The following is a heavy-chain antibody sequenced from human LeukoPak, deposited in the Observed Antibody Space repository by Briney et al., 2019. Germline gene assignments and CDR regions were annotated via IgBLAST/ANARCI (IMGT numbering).Heavy chain of an antibody. V-gene: IGHV4-34*01. CDR3: AGRGRYSSSWYGY. CDR1: GESFSGYY. J-gene: IGHJ4*02. CDR2: INHSGST. D-gene: IGHD6-13*01. Sequence: PSETLSLTCAVYGESFSGYYWSWIRQPPGKGLEWIGEINHSGSTNYNPSLKSRVTISVDTSKNQISLNLSSVTAADTAVSYFAGRGRYSSSWYGYWGQGTLVTVSS.